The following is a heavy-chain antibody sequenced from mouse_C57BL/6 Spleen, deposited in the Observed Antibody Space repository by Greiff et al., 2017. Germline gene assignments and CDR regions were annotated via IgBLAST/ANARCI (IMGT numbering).Heavy chain of an antibody. Sequence: VQVVESGPELVKPGASVKISCKASGYAFSSSWMTWVKQRPGKGLAWIGRLYPGDGDTNYNGKFKGKATLPAAHSSSTAYMQLSRQASEDSAVYFCARDGNSFDYWGQGTTLTVSS. V-gene: IGHV1-82*01. J-gene: IGHJ2*01. CDR1: GYAFSSSW. CDR3: ARDGNSFDY. D-gene: IGHD2-1*01. CDR2: LYPGDGDT.